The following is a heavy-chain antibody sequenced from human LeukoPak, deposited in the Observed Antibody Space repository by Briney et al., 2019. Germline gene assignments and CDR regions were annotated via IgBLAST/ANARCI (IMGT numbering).Heavy chain of an antibody. CDR1: GGTSTSYA. V-gene: IGHV1-69*13. CDR2: TIPIFGTA. Sequence: SVKVSCKASGGTSTSYAISWVRQAPGQGLEWMGGTIPIFGTANYAQKFQGRVTITADESTSTAYMELSSLRSEDTAVYYCARDSSSWYENGPDYYYGMDVWGQGTTVTVSS. J-gene: IGHJ6*02. CDR3: ARDSSSWYENGPDYYYGMDV. D-gene: IGHD6-13*01.